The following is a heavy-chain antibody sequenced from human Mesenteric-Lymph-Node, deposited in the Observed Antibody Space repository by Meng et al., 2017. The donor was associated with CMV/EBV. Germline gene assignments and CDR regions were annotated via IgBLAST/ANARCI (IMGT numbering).Heavy chain of an antibody. D-gene: IGHD3-9*01. CDR3: ARGSSYDILTGYFDY. Sequence: QRDTGVFKACELLSGTCAVSGVSFSGYYVTCIRHAPEKGLEWIGAIIHSGSTTYNPSFTSRIIISVDTSTNQISLNMSSVTAADTAVYYCARGSSYDILTGYFDYWGQGALVTVSS. J-gene: IGHJ4*02. CDR2: IIHSGST. CDR1: GVSFSGYY. V-gene: IGHV4-34*01.